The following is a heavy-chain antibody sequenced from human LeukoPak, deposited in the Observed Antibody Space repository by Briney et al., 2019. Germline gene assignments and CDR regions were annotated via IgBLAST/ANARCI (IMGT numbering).Heavy chain of an antibody. CDR3: ARVGAEDRFDP. Sequence: SETLSLTCTVSGGSISSYYWSWIRQPPGKGLEWIGYIYYSGSTNYNPSLKSRVTISVDTSKNQFSLKLSSVTAADTAVYYCARVGAEDRFDPWGQGTLVTVSS. CDR1: GGSISSYY. CDR2: IYYSGST. D-gene: IGHD1-26*01. J-gene: IGHJ5*02. V-gene: IGHV4-59*01.